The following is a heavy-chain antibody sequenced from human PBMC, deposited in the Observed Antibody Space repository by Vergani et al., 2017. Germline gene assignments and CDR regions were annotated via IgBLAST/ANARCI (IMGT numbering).Heavy chain of an antibody. Sequence: EVQLLESGGDLVQPGGSLRLSCAASGFTFSSYAMSWVRQAPGKGLEWVSAVSGRGSSTYYADSVKGRFTISRDNSKNTLYLQMNSLRAEDTAIYYCAKDRRVVAAAGSSDWGQGALVTVSS. CDR1: GFTFSSYA. J-gene: IGHJ4*02. CDR3: AKDRRVVAAAGSSD. V-gene: IGHV3-23*01. D-gene: IGHD6-13*01. CDR2: VSGRGSST.